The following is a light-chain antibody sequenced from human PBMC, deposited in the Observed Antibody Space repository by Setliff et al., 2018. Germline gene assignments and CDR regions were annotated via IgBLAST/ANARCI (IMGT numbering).Light chain of an antibody. Sequence: QSALAQPASVSGSPGQSITISCAGTSSDIGSYHLVSWYQEHPGKVPKLIIYAVSDRPSGVSNRFSGSKSGNTASLTISGLQTEDEADYYCNAYTSGSTYVFGTGTKVTVL. J-gene: IGLJ1*01. CDR2: AVS. CDR1: SSDIGSYHL. V-gene: IGLV2-14*02. CDR3: NAYTSGSTYV.